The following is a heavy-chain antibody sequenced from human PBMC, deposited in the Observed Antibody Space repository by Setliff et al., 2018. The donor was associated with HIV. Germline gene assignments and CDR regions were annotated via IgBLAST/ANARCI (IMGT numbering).Heavy chain of an antibody. CDR1: GGSFSGHY. D-gene: IGHD3-3*01. V-gene: IGHV4-34*01. CDR3: ARGYVYDFWSGYYALHYYYMDV. Sequence: SETLSLTCAVYGGSFSGHYWSWIRQAPGKGLEWTGEINHSGSTNYNPSLKSRVTISIDTSKNQFCLKLSTMTAADTAVYYCARGYVYDFWSGYYALHYYYMDVWGKGTTVTVSS. CDR2: INHSGST. J-gene: IGHJ6*03.